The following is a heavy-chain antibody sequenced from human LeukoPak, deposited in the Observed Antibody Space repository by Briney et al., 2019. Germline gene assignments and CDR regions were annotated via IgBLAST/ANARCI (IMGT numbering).Heavy chain of an antibody. D-gene: IGHD5-12*01. J-gene: IGHJ4*02. Sequence: PGGSLRLSCAASRFTFSTYAMSWVRQAPGKGLEWVSGVRGSGTDTYYADSVKGRFTISRDNSKNTLYLQMNSLRAEDTAIYYCAKTSRANSAYDSPFDYWGQGTLVTVSS. V-gene: IGHV3-23*01. CDR1: RFTFSTYA. CDR2: VRGSGTDT. CDR3: AKTSRANSAYDSPFDY.